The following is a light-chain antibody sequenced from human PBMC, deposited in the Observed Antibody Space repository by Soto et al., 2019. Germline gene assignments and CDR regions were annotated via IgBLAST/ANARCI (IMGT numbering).Light chain of an antibody. CDR2: SNN. CDR3: AAWDDSLYGRV. J-gene: IGLJ1*01. V-gene: IGLV1-44*01. Sequence: HSVLTQPPSASGTPGQRVTISCSGSRSNIGSNPVNWYQQLPGTAPKLLIDSNNQRPSGVPDRFSGSRSGTSASLAISGLQFEDEADYYCAAWDDSLYGRVFGTGTKLTVL. CDR1: RSNIGSNP.